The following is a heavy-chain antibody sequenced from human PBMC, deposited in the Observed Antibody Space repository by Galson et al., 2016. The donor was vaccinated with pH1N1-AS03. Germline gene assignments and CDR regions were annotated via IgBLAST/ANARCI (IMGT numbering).Heavy chain of an antibody. CDR1: GGSFNNYY. J-gene: IGHJ3*02. CDR2: INHSGST. Sequence: SLTCAVYGGSFNNYYWNWIRQSPGKGLEWVGEINHSGSTDYNPSLKSRVTISVDPSKNQISLNLNSVTAADTAVYYCARGSYSSGWYRGRNAFDIWGQGTMFTVSS. CDR3: ARGSYSSGWYRGRNAFDI. D-gene: IGHD6-19*01. V-gene: IGHV4-34*01.